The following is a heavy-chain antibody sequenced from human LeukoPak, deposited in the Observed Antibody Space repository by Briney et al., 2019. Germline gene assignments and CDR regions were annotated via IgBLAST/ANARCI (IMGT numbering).Heavy chain of an antibody. CDR1: GGSISSYY. CDR2: IYTSGST. Sequence: SETLSLTCTVSGGSISSYYWSWIRQPAGKGLEWIGRIYTSGSTNYNPSLKSRVTKSVDTSKNQFSLKLSSVTAADTAVYYCASSYYDFWSGQHDNFDYWGQGTLVTVSS. CDR3: ASSYYDFWSGQHDNFDY. J-gene: IGHJ4*02. D-gene: IGHD3-3*01. V-gene: IGHV4-4*07.